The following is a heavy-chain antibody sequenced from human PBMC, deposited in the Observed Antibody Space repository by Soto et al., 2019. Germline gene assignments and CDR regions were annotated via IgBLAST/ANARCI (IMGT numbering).Heavy chain of an antibody. V-gene: IGHV3-23*01. J-gene: IGHJ6*02. CDR1: GFTFNSFA. Sequence: GGSLRLSXAASGFTFNSFAMSWVRQAPGKGLEWVSAISGSGGSTFYADSVKGRFTISRDNSQNTLYLQMNSLRAGDTAVFFCAKATDYGGNSAYFYYYGLDVWGQGTTVTVSS. CDR3: AKATDYGGNSAYFYYYGLDV. D-gene: IGHD4-17*01. CDR2: ISGSGGST.